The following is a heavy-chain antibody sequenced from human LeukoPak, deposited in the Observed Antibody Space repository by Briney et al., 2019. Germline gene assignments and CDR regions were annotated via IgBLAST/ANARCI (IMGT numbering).Heavy chain of an antibody. Sequence: ASVTVSCKASGYTFTGYYIHWVRQAPGQGLEWMGWINPCSGGTNYAQKFQDRVTMTRDTSISTVYMELTRLRSDDTAVYYCARDLAFGEMVTNRGAFDIWGQGTMVTVSS. CDR2: INPCSGGT. V-gene: IGHV1-2*02. CDR1: GYTFTGYY. J-gene: IGHJ3*02. D-gene: IGHD5-24*01. CDR3: ARDLAFGEMVTNRGAFDI.